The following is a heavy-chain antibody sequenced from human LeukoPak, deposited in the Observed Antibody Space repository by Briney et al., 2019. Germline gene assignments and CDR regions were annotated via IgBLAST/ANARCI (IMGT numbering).Heavy chain of an antibody. CDR3: AREDHHIAVAGTVNYYYYMDV. V-gene: IGHV4-59*01. CDR1: GGSISSYY. D-gene: IGHD6-19*01. CDR2: IYYSGST. Sequence: SETLSLTCTVSGGSISSYYWSWIRQPPGKGLEWIGYIYYSGSTNYNPPLKSRVTISVETSKNQFSLKLSSVTAADTAVYYCAREDHHIAVAGTVNYYYYMDVWGKGTTVTISS. J-gene: IGHJ6*03.